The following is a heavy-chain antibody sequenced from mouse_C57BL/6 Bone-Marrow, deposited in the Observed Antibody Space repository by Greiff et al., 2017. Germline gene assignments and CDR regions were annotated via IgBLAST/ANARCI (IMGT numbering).Heavy chain of an antibody. CDR2: SRNKANDYTT. CDR3: ARDPYYYGSSYVWYFDV. V-gene: IGHV7-1*01. CDR1: GFTFSDFY. J-gene: IGHJ1*03. Sequence: EVKLVESGGGLVQSGRSLRLSCATSGFTFSDFYMEWVRQAPGKGLEWIAASRNKANDYTTEYSASVKGRFIVSRDTSQSILYLQMNALRAEDTAIYYCARDPYYYGSSYVWYFDVWGTGTTVTVSS. D-gene: IGHD1-1*01.